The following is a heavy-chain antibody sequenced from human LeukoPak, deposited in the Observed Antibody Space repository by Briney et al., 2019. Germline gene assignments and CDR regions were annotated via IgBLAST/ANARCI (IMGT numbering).Heavy chain of an antibody. V-gene: IGHV3-23*01. D-gene: IGHD5-12*01. CDR3: ANEQGVDDIVATIPPIGYY. CDR2: ISGSGGST. Sequence: GGSLRLSCAASRFTSSSYATSSVRHAPGKGLERGSAISGSGGSTYYADSVKGRFTTSRDNPKNTLYLQMNSLRAEDTAVYYCANEQGVDDIVATIPPIGYYWGQGTLVTVSS. CDR1: RFTSSSYA. J-gene: IGHJ4*02.